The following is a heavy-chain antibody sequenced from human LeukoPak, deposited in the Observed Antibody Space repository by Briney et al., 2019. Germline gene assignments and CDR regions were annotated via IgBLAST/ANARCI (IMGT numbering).Heavy chain of an antibody. CDR2: IYPGDSDT. V-gene: IGHV5-51*01. Sequence: GESLKISCKGSGYSFTSYWIGWVRQMPGKGLEWMGIIYPGDSDTRYSPSFQGQVTISADKSISTAYLRWSSLKASDTAMYYCATAKAVAGPSGAFDIWGQGTMVTVSS. D-gene: IGHD6-19*01. CDR3: ATAKAVAGPSGAFDI. J-gene: IGHJ3*02. CDR1: GYSFTSYW.